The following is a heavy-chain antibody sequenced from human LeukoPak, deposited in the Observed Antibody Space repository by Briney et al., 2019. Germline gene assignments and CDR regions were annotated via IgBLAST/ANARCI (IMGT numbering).Heavy chain of an antibody. Sequence: GGSLRLSCAASGFTFGSYAMSWVRQAPGKGLEWVSAISGSGGSTYYADSVKGRFTISRDNSKNTLYLQMNSLRAEDTAVYYCAKDKVVPAASSYFDYWGQGTLVTVSS. V-gene: IGHV3-23*01. CDR3: AKDKVVPAASSYFDY. D-gene: IGHD2-2*01. CDR2: ISGSGGST. CDR1: GFTFGSYA. J-gene: IGHJ4*02.